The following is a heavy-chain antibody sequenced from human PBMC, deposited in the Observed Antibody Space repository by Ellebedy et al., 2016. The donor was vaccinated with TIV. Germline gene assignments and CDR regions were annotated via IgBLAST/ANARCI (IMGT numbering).Heavy chain of an antibody. Sequence: PGGSLRLSCAASGFSVTTIYMTWPRQAPGKAPEWVSVVDAGGVTSSADSVKGRFTISTHSSKNTLYLQMNSLKPEDTAVYYCARSEPMDVWGKGTTVTVSS. V-gene: IGHV3-53*04. D-gene: IGHD1-14*01. J-gene: IGHJ6*04. CDR1: GFSVTTIY. CDR2: VDAGGVT. CDR3: ARSEPMDV.